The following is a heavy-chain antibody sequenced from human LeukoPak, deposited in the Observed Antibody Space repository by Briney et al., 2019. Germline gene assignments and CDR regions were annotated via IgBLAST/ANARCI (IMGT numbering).Heavy chain of an antibody. J-gene: IGHJ4*02. CDR1: GLTFSSYA. CDR2: ISYDGSNK. CDR3: ASGWYINY. D-gene: IGHD6-19*01. Sequence: PGGSLSLSCAASGLTFSSYAMHWFGKAPGKGLEWVAVISYDGSNKYYADSVKGRFTISRDNSKNTLYLQMNSLRAEDTAVYYCASGWYINYWGQGTLVTVSS. V-gene: IGHV3-30-3*01.